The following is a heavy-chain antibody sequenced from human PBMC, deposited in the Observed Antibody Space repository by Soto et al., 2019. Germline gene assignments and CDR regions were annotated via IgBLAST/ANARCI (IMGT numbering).Heavy chain of an antibody. Sequence: ASVKDSCKASGYIFTDFDMNWFRQAPGEGLEWMGWINPNSGGTNYAQKFQGRVTMTTDTSISTAYMELTRLTSDDTAVYYCARPFCGTNSCHNWFGPWGQGTLVTVSS. CDR2: INPNSGGT. CDR1: GYIFTDFD. D-gene: IGHD2-21*01. V-gene: IGHV1-2*02. CDR3: ARPFCGTNSCHNWFGP. J-gene: IGHJ5*02.